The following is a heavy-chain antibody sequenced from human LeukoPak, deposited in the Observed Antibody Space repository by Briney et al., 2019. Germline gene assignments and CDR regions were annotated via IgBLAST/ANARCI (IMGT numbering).Heavy chain of an antibody. D-gene: IGHD3-22*01. J-gene: IGHJ4*02. CDR3: AGQYYYDSSGYYVN. CDR1: GGSISSYY. Sequence: SETLSLTCTVSGGSISSYYWSWVRQPPGKGLEWVGYIYYSGSTNYNPSLKSRVTISVDTSKNQFSLKLSSVTAADTAVYYCAGQYYYDSSGYYVNWGQGTLVTVSS. V-gene: IGHV4-59*01. CDR2: IYYSGST.